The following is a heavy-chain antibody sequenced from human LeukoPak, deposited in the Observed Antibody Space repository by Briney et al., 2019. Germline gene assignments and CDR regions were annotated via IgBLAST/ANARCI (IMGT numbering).Heavy chain of an antibody. CDR3: AGYHIVVVPAAIFGWFDP. V-gene: IGHV4-39*07. J-gene: IGHJ5*02. CDR2: IYYSGST. D-gene: IGHD2-2*02. CDR1: GGSISSSSYY. Sequence: PSETLSLTCTVSGGSISSSSYYWGWIRQPPGKGLEWIGSIYYSGSTYCNPSLKSRVTISVDTSKNQFSLKLSSVTAADTAVYYCAGYHIVVVPAAIFGWFDPWGQGTLVTVSS.